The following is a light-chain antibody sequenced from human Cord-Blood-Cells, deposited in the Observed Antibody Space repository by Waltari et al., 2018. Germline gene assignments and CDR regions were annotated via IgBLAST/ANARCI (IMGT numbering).Light chain of an antibody. J-gene: IGLJ1*01. CDR1: SSDVGGYTY. V-gene: IGLV2-14*03. Sequence: QSALTQPASVSGSPGQSITISFTCTSSDVGGYTYVSWYQHHPGKAPKLMSYDVSNRPSGVSNRVSGSKSGNTASLTISGLQAEDEADYYCSSYTSSSTLVFGTGTKVTVL. CDR2: DVS. CDR3: SSYTSSSTLV.